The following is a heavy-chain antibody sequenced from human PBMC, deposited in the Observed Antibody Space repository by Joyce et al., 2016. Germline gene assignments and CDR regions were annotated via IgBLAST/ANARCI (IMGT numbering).Heavy chain of an antibody. CDR2: LYYSAST. CDR1: GGSISSSRYY. D-gene: IGHD6-13*01. J-gene: IGHJ6*03. Sequence: QLQLLESGPGLVKPSETLSLTCTVSGGSISSSRYYWGWIRQPPGKGLEWIGSLYYSASTYYNPSLKSRVTISVDTSKNQFSLKLSSLTAADTAVYYCSSGYSSRYYMDVWGKGTTVTVSS. V-gene: IGHV4-39*07. CDR3: SSGYSSRYYMDV.